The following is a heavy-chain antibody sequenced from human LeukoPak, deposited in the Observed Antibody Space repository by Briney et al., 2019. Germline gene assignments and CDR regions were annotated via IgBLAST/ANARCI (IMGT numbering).Heavy chain of an antibody. J-gene: IGHJ4*02. CDR3: ARDRDYSNYVFDY. D-gene: IGHD4-11*01. Sequence: GGSLRLSCAAFGFTFSSYSMNWVRQAPGKGLEWVSSISSSSSTIYYADSVKGRFTISRDNAKNSLYLQMNSLRAEDTAVYYCARDRDYSNYVFDYWGQGTLVTVSS. V-gene: IGHV3-48*01. CDR1: GFTFSSYS. CDR2: ISSSSSTI.